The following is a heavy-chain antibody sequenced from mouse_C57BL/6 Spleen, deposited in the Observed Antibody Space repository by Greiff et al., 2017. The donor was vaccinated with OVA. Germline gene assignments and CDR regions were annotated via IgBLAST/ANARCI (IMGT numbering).Heavy chain of an antibody. V-gene: IGHV5-4*03. CDR1: GFTFSSYA. J-gene: IGHJ4*01. Sequence: EVNLVEPGGGLVKPGGSLKLSCAASGFTFSSYAMSWVRQTPEKRLEWVATISDGGSYTYYPDNVKGRFTISRDNAKNNLYLQMSHLKSEDTAMYYCARDYDYDVSYAMDYWGQGTSVTVSS. CDR2: ISDGGSYT. CDR3: ARDYDYDVSYAMDY. D-gene: IGHD2-4*01.